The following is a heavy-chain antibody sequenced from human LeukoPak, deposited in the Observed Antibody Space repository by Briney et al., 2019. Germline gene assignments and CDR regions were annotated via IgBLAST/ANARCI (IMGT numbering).Heavy chain of an antibody. CDR3: ARASMGGRDYHLDS. V-gene: IGHV3-7*01. CDR2: IKTDGSHT. J-gene: IGHJ4*02. Sequence: GGSLRLSCAASGFTFSTYWMTWVRQAPGKGLECVANIKTDGSHTYYLDSVKGRFTISRDNAKNFLSLQLGSLRADDTGVYYCARASMGGRDYHLDSWGQGTLVTVSS. CDR1: GFTFSTYW. D-gene: IGHD4/OR15-4a*01.